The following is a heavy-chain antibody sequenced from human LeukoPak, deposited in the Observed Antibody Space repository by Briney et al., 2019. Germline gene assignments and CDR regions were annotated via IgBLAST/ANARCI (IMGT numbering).Heavy chain of an antibody. V-gene: IGHV4-31*03. D-gene: IGHD2-21*02. CDR2: IYYSGST. Sequence: PSETLSLTCTVSGGSISSGGYYWSWIRQHPGKGLEWIGYIYYSGSTYYNPSLKSRVTISVDTSKNQFSLKLSSVTAADTAVYYCARVAYCGGDCYSGGMDVWGQGTTVTVSS. CDR3: ARVAYCGGDCYSGGMDV. CDR1: GGSISSGGYY. J-gene: IGHJ6*02.